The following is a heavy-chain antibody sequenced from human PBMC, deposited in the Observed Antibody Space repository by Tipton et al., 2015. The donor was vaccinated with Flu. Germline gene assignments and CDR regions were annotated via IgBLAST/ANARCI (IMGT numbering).Heavy chain of an antibody. CDR1: GGSMSSYY. CDR3: ARASGSGTSVIFDY. CDR2: IYTSGSA. J-gene: IGHJ4*03. V-gene: IGHV4-4*07. D-gene: IGHD3-10*01. Sequence: TLSLTCTVSGGSMSSYYWSWIRLPAGKGLEWIGRIYTSGSAIHNHPLKSRVTMSVATSKNQFSLRLSSVTAADTAVYYCARASGSGTSVIFDYWGHGTLVTVSS.